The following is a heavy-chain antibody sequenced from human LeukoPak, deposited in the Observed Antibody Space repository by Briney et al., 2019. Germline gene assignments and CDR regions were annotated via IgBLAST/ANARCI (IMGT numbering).Heavy chain of an antibody. CDR1: GFTFSSYS. CDR2: ISSSSYI. D-gene: IGHD3-3*01. Sequence: PGGSLRLSCAASGFTFSSYSMNWVRQAPGRGLEWVSSISSSSYIYYADSVKGRFTIFRDNAKNSLYLQMNSLRAEDTAVYYCASGGILRFLEWFSAFDIWGQGTMVTVSS. CDR3: ASGGILRFLEWFSAFDI. J-gene: IGHJ3*02. V-gene: IGHV3-21*01.